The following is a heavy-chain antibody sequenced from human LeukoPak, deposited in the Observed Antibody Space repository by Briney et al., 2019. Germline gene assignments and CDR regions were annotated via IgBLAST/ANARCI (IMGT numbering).Heavy chain of an antibody. CDR2: INPNSGGT. Sequence: GASVKVSCKASGYTFTGYYMHWVRQAPGQGLEWMGWINPNSGGTNYAQKFQGRVTMTRDTSISTAYMELSRLRSDDTAGYYCARRMATISLPDYYYGMDVWGQGTTVTVSS. D-gene: IGHD5-24*01. J-gene: IGHJ6*02. V-gene: IGHV1-2*02. CDR1: GYTFTGYY. CDR3: ARRMATISLPDYYYGMDV.